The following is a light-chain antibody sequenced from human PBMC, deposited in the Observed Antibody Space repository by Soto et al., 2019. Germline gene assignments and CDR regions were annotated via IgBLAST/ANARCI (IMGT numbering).Light chain of an antibody. V-gene: IGLV2-14*01. J-gene: IGLJ2*01. CDR1: SSDVGVYNY. Sequence: QSALTQPASVSGSPGQSITISCTGTSSDVGVYNYVSWYQHHPGKAPKVMIYEVRNRPSGISNRFSGSKSGNTASLTISGLQAEDEADYYCSPYTSSNTMVFGGGTKLTVL. CDR3: SPYTSSNTMV. CDR2: EVR.